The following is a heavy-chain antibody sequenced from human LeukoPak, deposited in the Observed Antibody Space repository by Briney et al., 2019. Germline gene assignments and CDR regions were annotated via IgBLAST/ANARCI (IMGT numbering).Heavy chain of an antibody. V-gene: IGHV3-21*01. CDR1: GFTFSSDK. CDR2: IYSGSDYI. Sequence: PRGSLRLSCVASGFTFSSDKMNWIRQAPGKGLEWVSTIYSGSDYIYYADSVKGRFTISRDNAKNSLYLQMNSLRAEDTAIYYCARDLPVSGAYHNFDSWGQGTLVTVSS. J-gene: IGHJ4*02. CDR3: ARDLPVSGAYHNFDS. D-gene: IGHD4/OR15-4a*01.